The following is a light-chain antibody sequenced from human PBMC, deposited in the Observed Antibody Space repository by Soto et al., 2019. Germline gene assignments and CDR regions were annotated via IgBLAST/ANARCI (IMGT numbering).Light chain of an antibody. CDR1: SSDVGGYNY. V-gene: IGLV2-14*01. J-gene: IGLJ2*01. CDR3: SSYTSSSAYVV. CDR2: DVS. Sequence: QSALTQPASVSGSPGQSITISCTGTSSDVGGYNYVSWYQQHPGKAPKLMIYDVSNRPSGVCNRSSGSKSGNTASLTISGLQAEEEDDYSCSSYTSSSAYVVFGGGTKLTVL.